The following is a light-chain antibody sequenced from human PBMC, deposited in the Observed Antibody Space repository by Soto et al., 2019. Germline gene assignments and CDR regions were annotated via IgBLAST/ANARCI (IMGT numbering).Light chain of an antibody. J-gene: IGLJ1*01. CDR3: SSYAGRNNLYV. Sequence: QSALIQPPSVSGSPGQSVTISCTGTSSDVGSYDYVSWYQQHPGTVPKPMIYNVNTRPSGVPDRFSGSKSGNTASLTVSGLQADDEADYYCSSYAGRNNLYVFGTGTKVTVL. CDR1: SSDVGSYDY. V-gene: IGLV2-8*01. CDR2: NVN.